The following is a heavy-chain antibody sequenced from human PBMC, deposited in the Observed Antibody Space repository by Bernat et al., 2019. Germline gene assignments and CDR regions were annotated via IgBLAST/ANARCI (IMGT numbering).Heavy chain of an antibody. Sequence: VQLVESGGGLVKPGRSLRLSCAASGFTFSSYGMHWVRQAPGKGLEWVAVISNDGRNKYYADSVKDRLTISRDNSQNTLYLQMNSLRVEDTAVYYCAKERDSSNWYGGGFDYWGQGTLVTVSS. J-gene: IGHJ4*02. CDR1: GFTFSSYG. CDR3: AKERDSSNWYGGGFDY. D-gene: IGHD6-13*01. CDR2: ISNDGRNK. V-gene: IGHV3-30*18.